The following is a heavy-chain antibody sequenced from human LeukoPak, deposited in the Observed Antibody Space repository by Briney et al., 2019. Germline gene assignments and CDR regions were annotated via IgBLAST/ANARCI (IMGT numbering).Heavy chain of an antibody. J-gene: IGHJ3*02. CDR2: INHSGST. V-gene: IGHV4-34*01. CDR1: GGSFSGYY. Sequence: SETLSLTCAVYGGSFSGYYWNWIRQPPGKGLEWIGEINHSGSTNYNPSLESRVTISVDTSKNQFSLSLISVPAADTAVYYYARRGRQYCSGGHCYRPSAFDIWGQGTMVTVSS. D-gene: IGHD2-15*01. CDR3: ARRGRQYCSGGHCYRPSAFDI.